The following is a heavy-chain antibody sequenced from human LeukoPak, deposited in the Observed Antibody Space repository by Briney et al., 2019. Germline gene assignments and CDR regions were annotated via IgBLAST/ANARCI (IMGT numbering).Heavy chain of an antibody. J-gene: IGHJ4*02. CDR2: ISWNSGSI. CDR3: AKGSLSTVVTLPYFDY. V-gene: IGHV3-9*03. Sequence: AGRSLRLSCAASGFTFDDYAMHWVRQAPGKGLEWVSGISWNSGSIGYADSVKGRFTISRDNAKNSLYLQMNSLRAEDMALYYCAKGSLSTVVTLPYFDYWGQGTLVTVSS. CDR1: GFTFDDYA. D-gene: IGHD4-23*01.